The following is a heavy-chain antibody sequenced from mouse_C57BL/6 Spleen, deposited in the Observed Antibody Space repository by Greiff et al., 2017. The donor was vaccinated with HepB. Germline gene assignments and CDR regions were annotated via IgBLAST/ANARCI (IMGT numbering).Heavy chain of an antibody. J-gene: IGHJ3*01. V-gene: IGHV14-4*01. D-gene: IGHD2-4*01. Sequence: EVQLQQSGAELVRPGASVKLSCTASGFNIKDDYMHWVKQRPEQGLEWIGWIDPENGDTEYASKFQGKATITADTSSNTAYLQLSSLTSEDTAFYYCTTHYDYGRGFAYWGQGTLVTVSA. CDR1: GFNIKDDY. CDR3: TTHYDYGRGFAY. CDR2: IDPENGDT.